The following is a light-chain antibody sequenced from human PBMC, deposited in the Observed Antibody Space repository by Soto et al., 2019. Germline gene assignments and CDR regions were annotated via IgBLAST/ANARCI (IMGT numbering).Light chain of an antibody. J-gene: IGLJ1*01. CDR2: DVS. CDR3: CSYAGTYTYYV. Sequence: QSALTQPRSVSGSPGQSVTISCTGTSSDVGGYNYVSWYLQHPGKAPKLMIYDVSKRPSGVPDRFSGSKSGNTASLTISGLQAEDEADYYCCSYAGTYTYYVFGAGTQVTVL. V-gene: IGLV2-11*01. CDR1: SSDVGGYNY.